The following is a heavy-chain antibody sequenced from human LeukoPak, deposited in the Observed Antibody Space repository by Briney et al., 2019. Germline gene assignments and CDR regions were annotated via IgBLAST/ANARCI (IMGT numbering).Heavy chain of an antibody. J-gene: IGHJ6*03. CDR2: INPSGGST. V-gene: IGHV1-46*01. CDR1: GYTFTSYY. Sequence: GASVKVSCKASGYTFTSYYMHWVRQAPGQGLEWMGIINPSGGSTSYAQKFQGRATMTRDMSTSTVYMDLSSLRSEDTAVYYCARDGEDIVATWFFWEAGPMRSYMDVWGKGTTVTVSS. CDR3: ARDGEDIVATWFFWEAGPMRSYMDV. D-gene: IGHD5-12*01.